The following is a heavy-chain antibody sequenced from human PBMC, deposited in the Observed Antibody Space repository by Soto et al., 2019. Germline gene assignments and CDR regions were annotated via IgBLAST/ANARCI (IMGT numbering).Heavy chain of an antibody. CDR2: IYYSGST. J-gene: IGHJ5*02. CDR3: ARPRDYGSWFDP. V-gene: IGHV4-39*01. CDR1: GGSISSSSYY. Sequence: PSETLSLTCTVSGGSISSSSYYWGWIRQPPGKGLELIGSIYYSGSTYYNPSLKSRVTISVDTSKNQFSLKLSSVTAADTAVYYCARPRDYGSWFDPWGQGTLVTVSS. D-gene: IGHD4-17*01.